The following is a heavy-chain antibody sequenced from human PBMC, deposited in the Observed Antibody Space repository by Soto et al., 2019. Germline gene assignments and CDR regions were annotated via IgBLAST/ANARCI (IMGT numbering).Heavy chain of an antibody. D-gene: IGHD5-12*01. CDR2: IIRIFGTA. CDR3: ARALRQGRYYYGMDV. V-gene: IGHV1-69*13. Sequence: ASVKVSCKASGGTFSSYAISWVRQAPGKGLEWMGGIIRIFGTANYAQKFQGRVTFTADESTSTAYMELSSLRSEDTAVYYCARALRQGRYYYGMDVWGQGTTVTVSS. CDR1: GGTFSSYA. J-gene: IGHJ6*02.